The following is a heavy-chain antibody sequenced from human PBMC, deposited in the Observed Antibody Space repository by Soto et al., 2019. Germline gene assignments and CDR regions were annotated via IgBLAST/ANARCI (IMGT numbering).Heavy chain of an antibody. D-gene: IGHD2-15*01. CDR1: GGSISSGGYY. CDR2: IYYSGST. V-gene: IGHV4-31*03. CDR3: ARDINCSGGSCLYQTHAFDI. Sequence: SETLSLTCTVSGGSISSGGYYWSWIRQHPGKGLEWIGYIYYSGSTYYNPSLKSRVTISVDTSKNQFSLKLSSVTAADTAVYYCARDINCSGGSCLYQTHAFDIWGQGTMVTVSS. J-gene: IGHJ3*02.